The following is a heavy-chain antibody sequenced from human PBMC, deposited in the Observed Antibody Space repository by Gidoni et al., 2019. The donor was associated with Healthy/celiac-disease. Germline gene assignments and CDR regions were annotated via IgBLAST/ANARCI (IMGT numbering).Heavy chain of an antibody. CDR2: IYYSGST. D-gene: IGHD5-18*01. CDR1: GGSISSYY. Sequence: QVQLQESGPGLVKPSETLSLTCTVSGGSISSYYWSWIRQPPGKGLEWIGYIYYSGSTNYNPSLKSRVTISVDTSKNQFSLKLSSVTAADTAVDYCARDRGGYSYHPGFDYWGQGTLVTVSS. CDR3: ARDRGGYSYHPGFDY. J-gene: IGHJ4*02. V-gene: IGHV4-59*01.